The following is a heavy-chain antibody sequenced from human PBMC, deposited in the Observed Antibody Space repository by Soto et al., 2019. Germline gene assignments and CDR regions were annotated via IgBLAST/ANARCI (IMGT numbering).Heavy chain of an antibody. Sequence: QPPGKGLEWIASIHSHSGSTYYDPSLKGRVLISVDTSKNHFSLNLSSVTDADTAVYYCARPGDAYGLDVWGQGTTVTVSS. V-gene: IGHV4-39*01. J-gene: IGHJ6*02. CDR3: ARPGDAYGLDV. CDR2: IHSHSGST. D-gene: IGHD2-21*02.